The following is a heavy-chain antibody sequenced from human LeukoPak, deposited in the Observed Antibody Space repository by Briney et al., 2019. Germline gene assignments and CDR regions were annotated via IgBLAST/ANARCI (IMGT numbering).Heavy chain of an antibody. J-gene: IGHJ6*02. CDR2: ISSGGCT. CDR1: GFTVSNTY. CDR3: GRDRGIADHYGMDV. V-gene: IGHV3-53*01. Sequence: GGSLRLSCAASGFTVSNTYMSWVRQAPGKGLEWVSFISSGGCTYFADSVKGRFTISRDNYKNTVFLQMNNLRDDDTAMYYCGRDRGIADHYGMDVWGQGTTVTVSS. D-gene: IGHD6-13*01.